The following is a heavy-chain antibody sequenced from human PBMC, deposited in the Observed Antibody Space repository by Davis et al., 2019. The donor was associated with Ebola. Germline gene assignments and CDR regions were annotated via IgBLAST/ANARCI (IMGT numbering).Heavy chain of an antibody. V-gene: IGHV3-21*01. CDR1: GFTFSSYS. J-gene: IGHJ5*02. D-gene: IGHD1-7*01. CDR3: AKAGKPFLTGTSLSWFDP. CDR2: ISSSSSYI. Sequence: PGGSLRLSCAASGFTFSSYSMNWVRQAPGKGLEWVSSISSSSSYIYYADSVKGRFTISRDNAKNSLYLQMNSLRAEDTAVYYCAKAGKPFLTGTSLSWFDPWGQGTLVTVSS.